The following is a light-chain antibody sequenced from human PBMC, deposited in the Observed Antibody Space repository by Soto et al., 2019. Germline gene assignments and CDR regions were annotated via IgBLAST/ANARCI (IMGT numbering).Light chain of an antibody. Sequence: QPALTQPASVSGSPGQSLTISCTATSSDVGGYNYVSWYQQHPGKAPKFMIYDVSNRPSGVSNRFSGSKSGNTASLTISGLQAEDEADYYCSSYTTSNTRQIVFGTGTKVTVL. CDR3: SSYTTSNTRQIV. CDR2: DVS. CDR1: SSDVGGYNY. J-gene: IGLJ1*01. V-gene: IGLV2-14*01.